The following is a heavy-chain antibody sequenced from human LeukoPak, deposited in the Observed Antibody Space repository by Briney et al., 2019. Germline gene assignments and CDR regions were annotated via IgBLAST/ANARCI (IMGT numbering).Heavy chain of an antibody. D-gene: IGHD5-18*01. CDR3: ARDLNSIGAAMAPYYYYYYYGMDV. CDR1: GGTFSSYA. J-gene: IGHJ6*02. V-gene: IGHV1-69*04. Sequence: ASVTVSCKVSGGTFSSYAISWVRQAPGQGLEWMGRIIPILGIANYAQKFQGRVTITADKSTSTAYMELSSLRSEDTAVYYCARDLNSIGAAMAPYYYYYYYGMDVWGQGTTVTVSS. CDR2: IIPILGIA.